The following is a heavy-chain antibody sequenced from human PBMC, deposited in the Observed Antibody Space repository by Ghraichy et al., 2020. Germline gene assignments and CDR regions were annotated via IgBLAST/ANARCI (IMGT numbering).Heavy chain of an antibody. Sequence: GGSLRLSCAASGFTFSSYAMSWVRQAPGKGLEWVSAISGSGGSTYYADSVKGRFTISRDNSKNTLYRQMNSLRAEDTAVYYCAKDRQYCGGDCSAGDAFDIWGQGTMVTVSS. D-gene: IGHD2-21*02. CDR2: ISGSGGST. CDR3: AKDRQYCGGDCSAGDAFDI. CDR1: GFTFSSYA. V-gene: IGHV3-23*01. J-gene: IGHJ3*02.